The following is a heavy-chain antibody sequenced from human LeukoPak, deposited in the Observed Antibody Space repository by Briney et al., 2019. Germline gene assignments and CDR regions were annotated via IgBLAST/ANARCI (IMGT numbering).Heavy chain of an antibody. V-gene: IGHV3-30*04. J-gene: IGHJ6*04. D-gene: IGHD6-13*01. Sequence: GGSLRLSCAASGFTFSSYAMHWDRQAPGKGLEWVAIISYDGSNKYYADSVKGRFTISRDNSKNTLYLQMNSLRAEDTAVYYCARGSPLAAAGHYYYGMDLWGKGTTVTVSS. CDR3: ARGSPLAAAGHYYYGMDL. CDR2: ISYDGSNK. CDR1: GFTFSSYA.